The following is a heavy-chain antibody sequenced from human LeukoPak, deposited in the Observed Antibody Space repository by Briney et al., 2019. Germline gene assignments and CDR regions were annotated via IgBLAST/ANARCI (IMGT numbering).Heavy chain of an antibody. V-gene: IGHV4-34*01. J-gene: IGHJ4*02. Sequence: SETLSLTCAVYGGSFSGYYWSWIRQPPGKGLEWIGEINHSGSTNYNPSLKSRVTISVDTSKNQFSLKLSSVTAADTAVYYCVHGGYSLGHDYWGQGTLVTVSS. D-gene: IGHD5-12*01. CDR2: INHSGST. CDR3: VHGGYSLGHDY. CDR1: GGSFSGYY.